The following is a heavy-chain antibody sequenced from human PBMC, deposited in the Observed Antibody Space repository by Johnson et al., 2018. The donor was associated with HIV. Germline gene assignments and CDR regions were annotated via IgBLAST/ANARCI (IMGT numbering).Heavy chain of an antibody. CDR3: ARGSARRDGERVIAGGAFDI. J-gene: IGHJ3*02. Sequence: VQLVESGGGVVRPGGSLRLSCAASGFTFDDYGMSWVRQAPGKGLEWVSVIYSGASTYYADSVKGRFTISRDNSKNTLYPQMNSLRAGDTAVYYCARGSARRDGERVIAGGAFDIWGQGTMVTVSS. D-gene: IGHD2/OR15-2a*01. CDR1: GFTFDDYG. V-gene: IGHV3-66*01. CDR2: IYSGAST.